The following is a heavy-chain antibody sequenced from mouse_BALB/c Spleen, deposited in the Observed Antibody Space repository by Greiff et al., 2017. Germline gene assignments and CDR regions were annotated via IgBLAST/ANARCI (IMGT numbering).Heavy chain of an antibody. J-gene: IGHJ2*01. Sequence: EVQGVESGPGLVKPSQSLSLTCTVTGYSITSDYAWNWIRQFPGNKLEWMGYISYSGSTSYNPSLKSRISITRDTSKNQFFLQLNSVTTEDTATYYCARREVRGFDYWGQGTTLTVSS. CDR3: ARREVRGFDY. CDR1: GYSITSDYA. CDR2: ISYSGST. V-gene: IGHV3-2*02. D-gene: IGHD2-14*01.